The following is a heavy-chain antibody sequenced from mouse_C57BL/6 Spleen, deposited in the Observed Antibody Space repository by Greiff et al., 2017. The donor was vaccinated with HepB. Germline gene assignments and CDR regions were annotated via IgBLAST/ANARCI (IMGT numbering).Heavy chain of an antibody. CDR3: ARHYDYDKYFDV. J-gene: IGHJ1*03. CDR2: ISSGGSYT. D-gene: IGHD2-4*01. V-gene: IGHV5-6*01. Sequence: VQLQQSGGDLVKPGGSLKLSCAASGFTFSSYGMSWVRQTPDKRLEWVATISSGGSYTYYPDSVKGRFTISRDNAKNTLYLQMSSLKSEDTAMYYCARHYDYDKYFDVWGTGTTVTVSS. CDR1: GFTFSSYG.